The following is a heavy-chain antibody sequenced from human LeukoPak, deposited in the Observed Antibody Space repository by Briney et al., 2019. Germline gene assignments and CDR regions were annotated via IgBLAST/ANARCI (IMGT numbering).Heavy chain of an antibody. J-gene: IGHJ4*02. CDR3: ARVLRGGSGSPNY. CDR1: GGSISTDNCY. CDR2: IYYSGST. D-gene: IGHD3-10*01. V-gene: IGHV4-39*07. Sequence: SETLSLTCTVSGGSISTDNCYWGWIRQPPGKGLEWIGSIYYSGSTYYNRSLKSRVTISVDTSKNQFSLKLSSVTAADTAVYYCARVLRGGSGSPNYWGQGTLVTVSS.